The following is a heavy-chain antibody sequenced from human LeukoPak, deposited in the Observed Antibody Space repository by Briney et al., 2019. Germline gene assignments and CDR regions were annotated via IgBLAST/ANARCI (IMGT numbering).Heavy chain of an antibody. D-gene: IGHD1-26*01. Sequence: GGSLRLSCSASGFTFSSYAMHWVRQAPGKGLEYVSAISSNGGSTYYADSVKGRFAISRDNSKNTLYLQMSSLRAEDTAVYYCVKSGRPEWELPFDYWGQGTLVTVSS. CDR2: ISSNGGST. J-gene: IGHJ4*02. V-gene: IGHV3-64D*06. CDR1: GFTFSSYA. CDR3: VKSGRPEWELPFDY.